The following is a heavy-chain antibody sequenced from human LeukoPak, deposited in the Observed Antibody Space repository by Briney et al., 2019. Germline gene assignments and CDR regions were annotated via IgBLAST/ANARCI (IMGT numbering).Heavy chain of an antibody. CDR1: GFTFSSYA. Sequence: GSLRLSCAASGFTFSSYAMSWVRQAPGKGLEWVSDITDSGDSTYYADSVKGRFTISRDNSKSTLYLQMNSLRAEDTAVYYCAKMSGLYDSSGYYLYYFDYWGQGTLVTVSS. CDR2: ITDSGDST. CDR3: AKMSGLYDSSGYYLYYFDY. J-gene: IGHJ4*02. V-gene: IGHV3-23*01. D-gene: IGHD3-22*01.